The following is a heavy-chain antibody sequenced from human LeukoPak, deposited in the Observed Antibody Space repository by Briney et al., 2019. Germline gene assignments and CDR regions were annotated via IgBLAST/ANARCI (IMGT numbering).Heavy chain of an antibody. V-gene: IGHV3-7*01. CDR2: MKQDGSEK. J-gene: IGHJ6*03. CDR3: ARNPLNHNIDMDV. CDR1: GFIFSNYW. D-gene: IGHD1-1*01. Sequence: GGSLRLSCGASGFIFSNYWMSWVRQAPGKGLEWVANMKQDGSEKYYADSLKGRFIISRDNARTSLYLQMNGLRADDTAVYYCARNPLNHNIDMDVWGKGTTVIVSS.